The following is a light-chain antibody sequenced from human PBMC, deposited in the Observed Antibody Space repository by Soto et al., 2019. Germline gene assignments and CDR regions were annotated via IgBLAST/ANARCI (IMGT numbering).Light chain of an antibody. CDR3: QQRNNLPKAT. CDR1: QSVGRH. Sequence: EIVLTQSPAPLSLSPGERATLSCRASQSVGRHLAWYQQKPGQAPRLLIYDASNRATGVPARFSGSGSGTAVTLSISSLAPEDFAVYYCQQRNNLPKATVGGGTKVEIK. CDR2: DAS. J-gene: IGKJ4*01. V-gene: IGKV3-11*01.